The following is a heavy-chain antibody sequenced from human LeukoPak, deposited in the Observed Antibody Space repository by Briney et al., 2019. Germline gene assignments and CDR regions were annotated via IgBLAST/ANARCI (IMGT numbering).Heavy chain of an antibody. CDR1: GGSISSYY. Sequence: SETLSLTCTVSGGSISSYYWSWIRQPAGKGLEWIGRIYTSGSTNYNPSLKSRVTMSVDTSKNQFSLKLSSVTAADTAVYYCARVGYCGGDCYPFDYWGQGTLTTISS. CDR2: IYTSGST. CDR3: ARVGYCGGDCYPFDY. J-gene: IGHJ4*02. V-gene: IGHV4-4*07. D-gene: IGHD2-21*02.